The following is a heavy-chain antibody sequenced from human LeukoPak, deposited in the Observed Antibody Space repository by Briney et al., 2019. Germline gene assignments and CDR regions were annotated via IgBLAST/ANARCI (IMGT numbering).Heavy chain of an antibody. V-gene: IGHV1-18*01. Sequence: ASVKVSCKASGYTFTSYGISWVRQAPGQGLEWMGWISAYNGNTNYAQKLQGRVTMTTDTSTSTAYMELSSLRSEDTAVYYCARVFFSRDDSSGYYIGWFDPWGQGTLVTVSS. CDR3: ARVFFSRDDSSGYYIGWFDP. CDR1: GYTFTSYG. D-gene: IGHD3-22*01. CDR2: ISAYNGNT. J-gene: IGHJ5*02.